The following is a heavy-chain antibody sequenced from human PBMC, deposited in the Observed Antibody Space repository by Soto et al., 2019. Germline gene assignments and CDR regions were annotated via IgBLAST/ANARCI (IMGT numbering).Heavy chain of an antibody. CDR1: GYTFSSYG. V-gene: IGHV1-18*01. D-gene: IGHD3-16*01. CDR3: ARDPGYGWGPMDV. J-gene: IGHJ6*02. CDR2: ISIYNGNT. Sequence: QVQLVQSGGEVKKPGASVKVSCKASGYTFSSYGLSWVRQAPGQGLEWMGWISIYNGNTKYAQNFQGRVIITTDAPTTQGYMELRTLRSEDAAVYYCARDPGYGWGPMDVWGQGTTVTVSS.